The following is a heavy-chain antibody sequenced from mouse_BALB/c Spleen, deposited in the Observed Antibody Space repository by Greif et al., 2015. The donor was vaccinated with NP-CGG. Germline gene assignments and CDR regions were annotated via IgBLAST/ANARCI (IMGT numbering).Heavy chain of an antibody. Sequence: VQVVESGAELAKPGASVKMSCKASGYTFTSYWMHWVKQRPGQGLEWIGYTNPSTGYTEYNQKFKDKATLTADKSSSTAYMQLSSLTSEDSAVYYCARAAAWFAYWGQGTLVTVSA. CDR1: GYTFTSYW. J-gene: IGHJ3*01. V-gene: IGHV1-7*01. CDR2: TNPSTGYT. CDR3: ARAAAWFAY. D-gene: IGHD1-2*01.